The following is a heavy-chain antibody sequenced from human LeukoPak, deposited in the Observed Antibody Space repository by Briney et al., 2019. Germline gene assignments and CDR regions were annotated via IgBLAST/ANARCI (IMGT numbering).Heavy chain of an antibody. CDR3: AREVADYGGYYYYHYMDV. V-gene: IGHV4-61*02. CDR2: IYTSGST. D-gene: IGHD4-23*01. J-gene: IGHJ6*03. CDR1: GGSISSGSYY. Sequence: SETLSLTCTVSGGSISSGSYYWSWIRQPAGKGLEWIGRIYTSGSTNYNPSLKSRVTISVDTSKNQFSLKLSSVTAADTAVYYCAREVADYGGYYYYHYMDVWGKGTTVTISS.